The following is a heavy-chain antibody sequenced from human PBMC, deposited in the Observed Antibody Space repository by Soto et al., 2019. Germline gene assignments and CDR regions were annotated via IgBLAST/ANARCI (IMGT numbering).Heavy chain of an antibody. D-gene: IGHD2-21*02. CDR3: ASVIAGDSEYYFDF. CDR1: GVSISSGCFY. CDR2: IYYSGRT. J-gene: IGHJ4*02. Sequence: TLSLTCTVSGVSISSGCFYWSWIRQHPGKGLEWIGNIYYSGRTYYNPSLKSRVILSVDTSKNHFSLTLRSVTAADSAMYYCASVIAGDSEYYFDFWGQGALVTVSS. V-gene: IGHV4-31*03.